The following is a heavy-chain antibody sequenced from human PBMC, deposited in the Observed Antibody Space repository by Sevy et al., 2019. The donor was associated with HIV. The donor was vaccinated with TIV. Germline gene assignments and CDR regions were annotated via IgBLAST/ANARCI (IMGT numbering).Heavy chain of an antibody. CDR1: GGSFSGYY. CDR3: ARSRRVVPAAMGGLDY. CDR2: INRSGST. Sequence: SETLSLTCAASGGSFSGYYWSWIRQPPGKGLEWIGEINRSGSTNYNPSLKSRVTISADTSKNKLSLKLSSVTAADTAVYYCARSRRVVPAAMGGLDYWGQGTLVTVSS. D-gene: IGHD2-2*01. J-gene: IGHJ4*02. V-gene: IGHV4-34*01.